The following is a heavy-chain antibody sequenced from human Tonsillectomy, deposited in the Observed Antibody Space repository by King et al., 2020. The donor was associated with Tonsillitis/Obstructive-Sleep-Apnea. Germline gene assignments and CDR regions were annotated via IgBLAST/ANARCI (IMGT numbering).Heavy chain of an antibody. CDR2: IYPGDSDT. J-gene: IGHJ6*02. CDR1: GYNFSNYW. Sequence: VQLVESGAEVKKPGESLKISCKGSGYNFSNYWIGWVRQMPGKGLEWMGIIYPGDSDTTYSPSFQGQVTISVDKSINTAYLQRSTLEASDTAMYYCARLEDFDILTGYSSSAMDVWGQGTTVTVSS. D-gene: IGHD3-9*01. CDR3: ARLEDFDILTGYSSSAMDV. V-gene: IGHV5-51*03.